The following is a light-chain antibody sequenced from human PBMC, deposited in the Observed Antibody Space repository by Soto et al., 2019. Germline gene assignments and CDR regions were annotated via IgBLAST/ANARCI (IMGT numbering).Light chain of an antibody. J-gene: IGKJ4*01. CDR2: DAS. CDR1: QSITSW. Sequence: DIPMTQSPSTLSASVGDRVTITCRASQSITSWLAWYQQKPRKAPKLLIYDASSLESGVPSRFSGSGSGTEFPLTISSLQPDDFATYYCQQYNSYPLTFGGGTKVEIK. V-gene: IGKV1-5*01. CDR3: QQYNSYPLT.